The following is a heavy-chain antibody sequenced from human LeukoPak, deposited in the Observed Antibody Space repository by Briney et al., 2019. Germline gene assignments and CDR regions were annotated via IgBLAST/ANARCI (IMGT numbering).Heavy chain of an antibody. CDR2: IYYSGST. D-gene: IGHD2-15*01. V-gene: IGHV4-59*01. Sequence: SETLSLTRSVSGRSISSYYWSWIRQPPRKGLEWIGYIYYSGSTNYNPSLPTRVTISVDTSKHKFSLQLSSVTAADTVVYYCARDYCSGGSCSYFDYWGQGTLVTVSS. CDR1: GRSISSYY. J-gene: IGHJ4*02. CDR3: ARDYCSGGSCSYFDY.